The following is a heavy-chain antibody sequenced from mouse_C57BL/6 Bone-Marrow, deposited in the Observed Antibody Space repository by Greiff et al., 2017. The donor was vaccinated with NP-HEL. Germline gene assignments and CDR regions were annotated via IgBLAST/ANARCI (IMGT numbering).Heavy chain of an antibody. J-gene: IGHJ2*01. CDR2: ISGGGGNT. CDR3: ERADSNFWGGDFDD. Sequence: EVQLVESGGGLVKPGGSLKLSCAASGFTFSSYTMSWVRQTPEKRLEWVATISGGGGNTYYPDSVKGRFTISRDNAKNTPYLQMSSLRSEDTAVSSCERADSNFWGGDFDDWGKGTTLTVSS. D-gene: IGHD2-5*01. CDR1: GFTFSSYT. V-gene: IGHV5-9*04.